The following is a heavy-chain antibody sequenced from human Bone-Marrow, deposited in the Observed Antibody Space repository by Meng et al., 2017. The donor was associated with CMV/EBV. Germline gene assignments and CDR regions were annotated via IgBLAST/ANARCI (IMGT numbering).Heavy chain of an antibody. J-gene: IGHJ6*02. CDR1: GHTFTSYY. CDR2: INPSGGST. V-gene: IGHV1-46*01. Sequence: ASVKVSCKASGHTFTSYYMHWVRQAPGQGLEWMGIINPSGGSTSYAQKFQGRVTMTRDTSTSTVYMELSSLRSEDTAVYYCARVTPRSYYDFWSGGYYYYGMDVWGQGTTVTGSS. D-gene: IGHD3-3*01. CDR3: ARVTPRSYYDFWSGGYYYYGMDV.